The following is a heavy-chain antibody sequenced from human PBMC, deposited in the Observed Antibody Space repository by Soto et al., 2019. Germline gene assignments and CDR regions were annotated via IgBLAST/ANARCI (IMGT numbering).Heavy chain of an antibody. V-gene: IGHV3-11*01. D-gene: IGHD2-8*01. CDR2: ISSSGSTI. J-gene: IGHJ4*02. Sequence: GGSLRLSCAASGFTFSAYYMSWIRQAPGKGLEWVSYISSSGSTIYYADSVKGRFTISRDNAKNSLYLQMNSLRAEDTAVYYCARTRGYCTNGVCYVRYFDYWGQGTLVTVSS. CDR3: ARTRGYCTNGVCYVRYFDY. CDR1: GFTFSAYY.